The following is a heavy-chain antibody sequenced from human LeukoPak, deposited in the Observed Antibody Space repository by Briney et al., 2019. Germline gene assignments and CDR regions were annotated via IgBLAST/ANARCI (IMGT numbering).Heavy chain of an antibody. CDR3: ARFSSGSYDY. CDR2: INHSGST. D-gene: IGHD1-26*01. CDR1: GGSFSGYY. V-gene: IGHV4-34*01. Sequence: SETLPLTCAVYGGSFSGYYWSWIRQPPGKGLEWIGEINHSGSTNYNPSLKSRVTISVDTSKNQFSLKLSSVTAADTAVYYCARFSSGSYDYWGQGTLVTVSS. J-gene: IGHJ4*02.